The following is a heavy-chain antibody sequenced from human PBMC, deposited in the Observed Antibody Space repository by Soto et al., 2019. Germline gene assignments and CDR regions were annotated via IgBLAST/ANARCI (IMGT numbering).Heavy chain of an antibody. Sequence: PGGSLRLSCAASGFTFSSYAMHWVRQAPGKGLEWVAVISYDGSNKYYADSVKGRFTISRDNSKNTLYLQMNSLRAEDTAVYYCARDPGYCSGGSCYLLNYWGQGTLVTVSS. CDR3: ARDPGYCSGGSCYLLNY. CDR1: GFTFSSYA. D-gene: IGHD2-15*01. CDR2: ISYDGSNK. V-gene: IGHV3-30-3*01. J-gene: IGHJ4*02.